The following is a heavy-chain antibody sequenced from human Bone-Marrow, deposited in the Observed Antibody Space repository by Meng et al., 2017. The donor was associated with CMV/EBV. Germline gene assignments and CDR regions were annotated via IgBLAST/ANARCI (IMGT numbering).Heavy chain of an antibody. CDR3: AKGQIGAVWYCDL. V-gene: IGHV3-23*01. D-gene: IGHD3-16*01. J-gene: IGHJ2*01. CDR2: ISGSGSNT. Sequence: CAASGFTFSNYAMSWVRQAPGKGLEWVSAISGSGSNTYYADSVKGRFTISRDNSKNTLYLQMNSLRAEDTAVYYCAKGQIGAVWYCDLWGRGTLVTVSS. CDR1: GFTFSNYA.